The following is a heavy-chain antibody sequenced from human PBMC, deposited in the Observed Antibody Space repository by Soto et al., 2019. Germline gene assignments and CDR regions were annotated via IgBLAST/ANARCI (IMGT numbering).Heavy chain of an antibody. CDR3: ARETALQSPDNWFDP. D-gene: IGHD4-4*01. V-gene: IGHV1-18*01. CDR2: ITTHNGNT. Sequence: ASVKVSCKASGYTFSTYGFSWVRQAPGQGLEWMGWITTHNGNTKSSAKLQGRVTMTTDTSTNTAYMELRSLRSEDTAVYYCARETALQSPDNWFDPWGQGTLVTVSS. CDR1: GYTFSTYG. J-gene: IGHJ5*02.